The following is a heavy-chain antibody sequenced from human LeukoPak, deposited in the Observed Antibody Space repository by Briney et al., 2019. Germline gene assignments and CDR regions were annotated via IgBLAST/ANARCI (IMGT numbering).Heavy chain of an antibody. CDR2: ISGSGGST. D-gene: IGHD3-22*01. CDR1: GFTFSSYA. V-gene: IGHV3-23*01. J-gene: IGHJ4*02. CDR3: AKDEYYYDSSGYFDY. Sequence: GGSLRLSCAASGFTFSSYAMSWVRQAPGKGLEWVSAISGSGGSTYYADSVKGRFTISRDNSKNTLYLQMNSLRAEDTAVYYCAKDEYYYDSSGYFDYWGQGTLVTVSS.